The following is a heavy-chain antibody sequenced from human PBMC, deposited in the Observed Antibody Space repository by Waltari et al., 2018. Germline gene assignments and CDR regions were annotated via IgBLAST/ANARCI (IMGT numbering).Heavy chain of an antibody. V-gene: IGHV1-18*01. CDR1: GYTFTSYG. CDR3: ARGRGGSYGDY. J-gene: IGHJ4*02. Sequence: QVQLVQSGAEVKKPGASVKVSCKASGYTFTSYGISWVRQAPGQGLEWMGWISVYNGNTNYAQKLQGGGTMTKDTSTSPGYMELRSLRSDDTAGYSGARGRGGSYGDYWGQGTLVTVSS. D-gene: IGHD1-26*01. CDR2: ISVYNGNT.